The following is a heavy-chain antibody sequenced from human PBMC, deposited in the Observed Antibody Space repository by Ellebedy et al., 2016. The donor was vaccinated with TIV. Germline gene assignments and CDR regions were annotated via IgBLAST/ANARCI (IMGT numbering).Heavy chain of an antibody. V-gene: IGHV3-73*01. J-gene: IGHJ4*02. CDR1: GFTFSGSA. D-gene: IGHD3-22*01. CDR2: IRSKLNSYAT. Sequence: GGSLRLXXAASGFTFSGSAMHWVRQASGKGLEWVGRIRSKLNSYATAYAASVKGRFTISRDDSKNTAYLQMNSLNTEDTAVYYCTPLYDSSGYFHYWGQGTLVTVSS. CDR3: TPLYDSSGYFHY.